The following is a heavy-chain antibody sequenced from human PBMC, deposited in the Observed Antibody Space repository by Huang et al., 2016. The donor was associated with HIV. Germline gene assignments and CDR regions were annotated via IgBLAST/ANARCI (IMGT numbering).Heavy chain of an antibody. CDR3: ARTYYYDSSGVDPRRAFDI. CDR2: IKSGGSST. V-gene: IGHV3-74*01. CDR1: GLTVSSYW. J-gene: IGHJ3*02. D-gene: IGHD3-22*01. Sequence: EVQLEESGGGLVQPGGSLRLSFSAAGLTVSSYWMHWVRQAPGKGLVCVSRIKSGGSSTSYADSVKGRFTISRDNAKNTLYLQMNSLRAEDTAVYYCARTYYYDSSGVDPRRAFDIWGQGTMVTVSS.